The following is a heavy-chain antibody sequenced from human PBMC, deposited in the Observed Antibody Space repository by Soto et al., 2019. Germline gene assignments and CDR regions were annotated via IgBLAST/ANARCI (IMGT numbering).Heavy chain of an antibody. D-gene: IGHD6-13*01. CDR1: GGTFSSYA. J-gene: IGHJ6*04. V-gene: IGHV1-69*06. CDR2: IIPIFGTA. Sequence: GASVKVSCKASGGTFSSYAISWVRQAPGQGLEWMGGIIPIFGTANYAQKFQGRVTITADKSTSTAYMELSSLRSEDTAVYYCAREVSSWYSMDVWGKGTTVTVSS. CDR3: AREVSSWYSMDV.